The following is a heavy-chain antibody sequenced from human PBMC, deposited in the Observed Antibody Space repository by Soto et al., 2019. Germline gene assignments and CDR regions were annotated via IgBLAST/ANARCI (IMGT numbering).Heavy chain of an antibody. V-gene: IGHV3-23*01. Sequence: EVQLLESGGGLVQPGGSLRLSCVASQFSFSSYVMYWVRQAPGQGLEWVSALNPSGTITYYADSVKGRFTISRDNSKNTVDLEMNSLRGEETAVYFWARLAVRFSYSGIDCWGQGATVTVSS. CDR1: QFSFSSYV. D-gene: IGHD6-6*01. J-gene: IGHJ6*02. CDR3: ARLAVRFSYSGIDC. CDR2: LNPSGTIT.